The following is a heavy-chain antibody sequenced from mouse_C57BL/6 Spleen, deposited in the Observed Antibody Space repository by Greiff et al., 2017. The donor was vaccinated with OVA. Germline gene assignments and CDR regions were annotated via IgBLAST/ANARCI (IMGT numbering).Heavy chain of an antibody. CDR2: IDPETGGT. D-gene: IGHD1-1*01. V-gene: IGHV1-15*01. J-gene: IGHJ1*03. CDR1: GYTFTDYE. Sequence: QLQQSGAELVRPGASVTLSCKASGYTFTDYEMHWVKQTPVHGLEWIGAIDPETGGTAYNQKFKGKAILTADKSSSTAYMELRSLTSEDSAVYYCTRNGNYWYCDVWGTGTTVTVSS. CDR3: TRNGNYWYCDV.